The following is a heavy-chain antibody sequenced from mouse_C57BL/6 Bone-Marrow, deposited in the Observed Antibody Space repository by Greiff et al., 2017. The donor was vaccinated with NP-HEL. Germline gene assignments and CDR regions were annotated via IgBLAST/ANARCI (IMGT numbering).Heavy chain of an antibody. CDR3: AREVYLDFDY. V-gene: IGHV5-16*01. J-gene: IGHJ2*01. CDR1: GFTFSDYY. Sequence: EVQLVESEGGLVQPGSSMKLSCTASGFTFSDYYMAWVRQVPEKGLEWVANINYDGSSTYYLDSLKSRFIISRDNAKNILYLQMSSLKSEDTATYYCAREVYLDFDYWGQGTTLTVSS. CDR2: INYDGSST. D-gene: IGHD5-1*01.